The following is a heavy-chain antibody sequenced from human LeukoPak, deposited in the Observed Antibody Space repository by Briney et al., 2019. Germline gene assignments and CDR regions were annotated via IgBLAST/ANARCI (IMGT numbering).Heavy chain of an antibody. J-gene: IGHJ4*02. CDR3: ARAYHGLGYCSSTSCSLDY. D-gene: IGHD2-2*01. Sequence: SVKVSCKASGGTFSSYAISWVRQAPGQGLEWMGGIIPIFGTANYAQKFQGRVTITADESTSTAYMELSSLRSEDTAVYYCARAYHGLGYCSSTSCSLDYWGQGTLVTVSS. V-gene: IGHV1-69*13. CDR2: IIPIFGTA. CDR1: GGTFSSYA.